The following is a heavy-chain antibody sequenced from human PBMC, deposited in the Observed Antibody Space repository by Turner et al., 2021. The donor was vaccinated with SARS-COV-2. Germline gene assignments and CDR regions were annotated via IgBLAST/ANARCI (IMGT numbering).Heavy chain of an antibody. V-gene: IGHV1-69*08. J-gene: IGHJ6*02. D-gene: IGHD6-13*01. CDR2: IIPILGIA. CDR3: ARDEGEIAAAGIVYYYGMDV. Sequence: QVQLVQSGAEVKKPGSSVKVSCKASGDTFSSYTISWVRQAPGQGLEWMGRIIPILGIANYAQKFQDRVTITADKSTSTAYMELSSLRSEDTAVYYCARDEGEIAAAGIVYYYGMDVWGQGTTVTVSS. CDR1: GDTFSSYT.